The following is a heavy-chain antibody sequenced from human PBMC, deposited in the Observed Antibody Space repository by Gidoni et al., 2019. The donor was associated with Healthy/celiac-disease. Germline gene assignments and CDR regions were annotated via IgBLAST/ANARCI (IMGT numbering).Heavy chain of an antibody. D-gene: IGHD6-13*01. V-gene: IGHV4-59*08. Sequence: QVQLQESGPGLVQPSETLSLTCPVSGGSISSYYWSWIRQPPGKGLEWIGYIYYSGSTNYNPSLKSRVTISVDTSKNQFSLKLSSVTAADTAVYYCARLIAAAGSNWFDPWGQGTLVTVSS. CDR3: ARLIAAAGSNWFDP. J-gene: IGHJ5*02. CDR2: IYYSGST. CDR1: GGSISSYY.